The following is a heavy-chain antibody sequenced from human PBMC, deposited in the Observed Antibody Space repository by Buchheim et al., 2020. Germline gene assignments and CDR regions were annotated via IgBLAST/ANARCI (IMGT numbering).Heavy chain of an antibody. V-gene: IGHV3-23*01. CDR3: AKDLDYGYYSMDY. CDR1: GFTFEHYA. D-gene: IGHD3-22*01. J-gene: IGHJ4*01. CDR2: ISGGGGTS. Sequence: EVQLLESGGGLVQPGGSLRLSCEVSGFTFEHYAMNWVRQAPGKGLEWVSAISGGGGTSSYADSVKGRLTISRDNSKNTLYLEINSLRAEDTAVYFCAKDLDYGYYSMDYWGQGTL.